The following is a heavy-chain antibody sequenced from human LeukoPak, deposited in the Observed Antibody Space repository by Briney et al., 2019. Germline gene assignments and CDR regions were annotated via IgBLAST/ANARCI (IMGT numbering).Heavy chain of an antibody. V-gene: IGHV4-4*02. CDR3: ARIAVAGRGYDY. CDR2: INHSGST. CDR1: GASSISSGYW. Sequence: SETLSLTCVVSGASSISSGYWWSWVRQPPGKGLEWIGEINHSGSTNYNPSLKSRVTISVDTSKNQFSLKLSSVTAADTAVYYCARIAVAGRGYDYWGQGTLVTVSS. D-gene: IGHD6-19*01. J-gene: IGHJ4*02.